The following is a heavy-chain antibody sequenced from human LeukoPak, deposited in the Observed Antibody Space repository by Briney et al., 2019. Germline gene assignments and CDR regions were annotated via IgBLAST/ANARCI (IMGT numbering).Heavy chain of an antibody. J-gene: IGHJ4*02. D-gene: IGHD6-6*01. V-gene: IGHV3-48*03. CDR2: MSTSGGTI. CDR1: GFSFSSYE. CDR3: ATHTSSSIY. Sequence: PGGSLRLSCAASGFSFSSYEMSWVRQAPGKGLEWISYMSTSGGTIYYADSVKGRFTISRDNAKNYLYLQMNSLGAEDTAVYYCATHTSSSIYWGQGTLVTVSS.